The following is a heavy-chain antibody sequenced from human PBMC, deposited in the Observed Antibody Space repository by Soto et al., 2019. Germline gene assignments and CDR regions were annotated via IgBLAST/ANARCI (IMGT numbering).Heavy chain of an antibody. J-gene: IGHJ4*02. V-gene: IGHV4-31*03. D-gene: IGHD2-2*01. CDR1: GGSISSGGYY. CDR2: IYYSGST. Sequence: PSETLSLTCTVSGGSISSGGYYWSWIRQHPGKGLEWIGYIYYSGSTYYNPSLKSRVTISVDTSKNQFSLKLSSVTAADTAVYYCARKVVPAAVDYWGQGTLVTVSS. CDR3: ARKVVPAAVDY.